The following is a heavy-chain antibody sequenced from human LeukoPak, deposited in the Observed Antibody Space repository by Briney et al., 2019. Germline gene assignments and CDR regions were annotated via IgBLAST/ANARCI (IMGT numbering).Heavy chain of an antibody. V-gene: IGHV4-59*01. CDR1: GGSISSYY. Sequence: SETLSLTCTVSGGSISSYYWSWIRQTPGKGLEWIGYIYYTGSTNYNPSLKSRVTISVDTSKNQFSLKLSSVTAADTAVYYCARGKTIFGVVTTFDYWGQGTLVTVS. J-gene: IGHJ4*02. CDR3: ARGKTIFGVVTTFDY. D-gene: IGHD3-3*01. CDR2: IYYTGST.